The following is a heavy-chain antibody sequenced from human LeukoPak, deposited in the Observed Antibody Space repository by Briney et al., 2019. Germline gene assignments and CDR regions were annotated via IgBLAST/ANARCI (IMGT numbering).Heavy chain of an antibody. CDR3: ARARSQLTTDFDY. D-gene: IGHD4-17*01. Sequence: SETLSLTCTVSGYSISSGYYWGWIRQPPGKGLEWIGSIYHSGSTYYNPSLKSRVTISVDTSKNQFSLKLSSVTAADTAVYYCARARSQLTTDFDYWGQGTLVTVSS. CDR2: IYHSGST. CDR1: GYSISSGYY. J-gene: IGHJ4*02. V-gene: IGHV4-38-2*02.